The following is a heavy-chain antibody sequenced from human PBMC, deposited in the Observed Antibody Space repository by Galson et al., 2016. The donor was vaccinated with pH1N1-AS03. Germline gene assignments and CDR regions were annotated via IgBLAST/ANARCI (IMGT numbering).Heavy chain of an antibody. J-gene: IGHJ5*02. Sequence: LSLTCTVSGASVTTHYWNWIRQAPGKGLEWIGYISYTGGANYNPSLKSRVIIPVDTSKNQFSLKLSSVTAADTAIFYCARGGGVATVPLDLDRWGQGTLVTVSS. CDR3: ARGGGVATVPLDLDR. V-gene: IGHV4-59*02. CDR1: GASVTTHY. CDR2: ISYTGGA. D-gene: IGHD3-16*01.